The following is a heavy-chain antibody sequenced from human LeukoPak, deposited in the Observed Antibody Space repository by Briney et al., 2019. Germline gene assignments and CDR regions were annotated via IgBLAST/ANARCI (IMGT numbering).Heavy chain of an antibody. J-gene: IGHJ4*02. D-gene: IGHD2-2*01. CDR3: ARDLVCTMNCKDS. V-gene: IGHV1-69*04. CDR2: IIPNLGMA. Sequence: GASVKVSCKASGYTFTSYYMHWVRQAPGQGLEWMGRIIPNLGMALYAQKFKGRVTITADKSPSTAYMELSSLTSEDTAVYFCARDLVCTMNCKDSWGQGTLVTVS. CDR1: GYTFTSYY.